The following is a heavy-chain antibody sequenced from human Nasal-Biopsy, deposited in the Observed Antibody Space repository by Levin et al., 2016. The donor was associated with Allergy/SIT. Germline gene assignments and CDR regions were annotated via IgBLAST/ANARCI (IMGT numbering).Heavy chain of an antibody. Sequence: SETLSLTCSVSGGSISDYYWSWVRQPPGKGLEWIAYIYKSQYTNYNPSLKSRATISVDTSKNEVSLRLISVTAADTAVYYCVRDPAYGGDHPWTVDVWGPGTMVTVSS. CDR3: VRDPAYGGDHPWTVDV. CDR2: IYKSQYT. J-gene: IGHJ3*01. D-gene: IGHD2-21*02. CDR1: GGSISDYY. V-gene: IGHV4-59*01.